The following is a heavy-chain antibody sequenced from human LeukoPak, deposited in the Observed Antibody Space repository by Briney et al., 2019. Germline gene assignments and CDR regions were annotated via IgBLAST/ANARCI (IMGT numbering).Heavy chain of an antibody. D-gene: IGHD3-3*01. V-gene: IGHV3-9*01. Sequence: GGSLRLSCAASGFTFDDYAMHWVRQAPGKGLEWVSGISWNSGSIGYADSVKGRFTISRDNAKNSLYLQMNSLRAEDTALYYCAKGNYDLWSGYQDYWGQGTLVTVSS. J-gene: IGHJ4*02. CDR2: ISWNSGSI. CDR3: AKGNYDLWSGYQDY. CDR1: GFTFDDYA.